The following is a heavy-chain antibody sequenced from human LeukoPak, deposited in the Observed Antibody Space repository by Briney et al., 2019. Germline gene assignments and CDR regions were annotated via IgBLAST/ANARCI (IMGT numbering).Heavy chain of an antibody. J-gene: IGHJ4*02. D-gene: IGHD1-20*01. CDR3: TRDGITATRFFDY. Sequence: GSLRLSCTASGFTFGDYAMNWVRQAPGKGLEWVGFIRSETYGGTTEYAASVKASFNISRDNSKSIAYLQMNSLKNEETAVYYCTRDGITATRFFDYWGQGTLVTVSS. V-gene: IGHV3-49*04. CDR1: GFTFGDYA. CDR2: IRSETYGGTT.